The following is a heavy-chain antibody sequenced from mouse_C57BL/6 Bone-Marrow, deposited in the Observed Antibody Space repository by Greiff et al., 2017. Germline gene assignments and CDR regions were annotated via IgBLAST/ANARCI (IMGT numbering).Heavy chain of an antibody. CDR2: IYPGSGST. CDR1: GYTFTSYW. V-gene: IGHV1-55*01. J-gene: IGHJ4*01. CDR3: AREDYYGSSYEGIYYYAMDY. Sequence: VQLQQPGAELVKPGASVKMSCKASGYTFTSYWMTWVKQRPGQGLEWIGDIYPGSGSTNYNEKFKSKATLTVDTSSSTAYMQLSSLTSEDSAVYYCAREDYYGSSYEGIYYYAMDYWGQGTSVTVSS. D-gene: IGHD1-1*01.